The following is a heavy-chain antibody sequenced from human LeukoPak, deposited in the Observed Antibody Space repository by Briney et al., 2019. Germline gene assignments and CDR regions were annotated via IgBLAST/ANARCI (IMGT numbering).Heavy chain of an antibody. CDR2: IYHSGST. CDR1: GGSISSSNW. Sequence: SETLSLTCAVSGGSISSSNWWSWVRHPPGKGLEWIGEIYHSGSTNYNPSLKSRVTISVDKSKNQFSLKLSSVTAADTAVYYCARELVPAAMGYYYYGMDVWGQGTTVTVSS. CDR3: ARELVPAAMGYYYYGMDV. J-gene: IGHJ6*02. V-gene: IGHV4-4*02. D-gene: IGHD2-2*01.